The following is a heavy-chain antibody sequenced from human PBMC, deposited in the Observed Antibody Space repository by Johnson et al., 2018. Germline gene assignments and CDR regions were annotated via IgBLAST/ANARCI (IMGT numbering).Heavy chain of an antibody. D-gene: IGHD3-22*01. CDR2: ISWNSGSI. CDR1: GFTFDDYA. V-gene: IGHV3-9*01. Sequence: VQLVESGGGLVQPGRSLRLSCAASGFTFDDYAMHWVRQAPGKGLEWVSGISWNSGSIGYADSVKGRFTISRDNAKNSLYLQMNSLGAEDTALYYCAKVGAHHYYDSSLGGYFQHWGQGTLVTVSS. J-gene: IGHJ1*01. CDR3: AKVGAHHYYDSSLGGYFQH.